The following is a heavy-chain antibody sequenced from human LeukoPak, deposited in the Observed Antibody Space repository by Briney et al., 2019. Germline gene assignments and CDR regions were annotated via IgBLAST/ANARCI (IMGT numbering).Heavy chain of an antibody. CDR3: AKDAQRGFDYSNSLDK. V-gene: IGHV3-33*06. D-gene: IGHD4-11*01. CDR2: IWSDGTNS. CDR1: GFTFSHYG. J-gene: IGHJ4*02. Sequence: PGRSLRLSCATSGFTFSHYGMHWVRQAPGKGLEWVAVIWSDGTNSFYGDPVKGRLTISRDNFQRTVYLQMNSLRAEDTAVYYCAKDAQRGFDYSNSLDKWGQGTLVTVYS.